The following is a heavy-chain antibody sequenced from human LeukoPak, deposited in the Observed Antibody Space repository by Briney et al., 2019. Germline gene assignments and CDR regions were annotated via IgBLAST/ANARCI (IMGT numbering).Heavy chain of an antibody. CDR3: ANQDGFPPLDY. J-gene: IGHJ4*02. D-gene: IGHD5-24*01. CDR1: GFTFSSYG. V-gene: IGHV3-30*18. CDR2: ISYVGSNE. Sequence: GGSLRLSCAASGFTFSSYGMHWVRQAPGKGLEWVAVISYVGSNEYYVDSVKGRFTISRDNSKNTLYLQMNSLRAEDTAVYYCANQDGFPPLDYWGQGTLVTVSS.